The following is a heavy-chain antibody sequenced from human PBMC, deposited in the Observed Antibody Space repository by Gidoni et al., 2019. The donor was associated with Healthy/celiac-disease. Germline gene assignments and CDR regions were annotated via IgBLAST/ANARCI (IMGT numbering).Heavy chain of an antibody. CDR3: ARSVGYCSSTSCYTLWFDP. D-gene: IGHD2-2*02. V-gene: IGHV2-26*01. Sequence: QFTLKESGPVLVNPTDTLTLPCTVSGFSLSNARMGVSWIRQPPGKALEWLAHIFSNDEKSYSTSLKSRLTISKDTSKSQVVLTMTNMDPVDTATYYCARSVGYCSSTSCYTLWFDPWGQGTLVTVSS. CDR2: IFSNDEK. CDR1: GFSLSNARMG. J-gene: IGHJ5*02.